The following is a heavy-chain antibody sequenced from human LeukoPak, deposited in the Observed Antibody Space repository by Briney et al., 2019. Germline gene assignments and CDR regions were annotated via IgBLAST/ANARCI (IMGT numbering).Heavy chain of an antibody. CDR1: GFTFTNAW. D-gene: IGHD3-16*01. V-gene: IGHV3-74*01. CDR2: INSDGSST. Sequence: PGGSLRLSCEASGFTFTNAWMSWVRQAPGKGLVWVSRINSDGSSTSYADSVKGRFTISRDNAKNTLYLQMNSLRAEDTAVYYCARAGEPADYYYYYMDVWGKGTTVTVSS. CDR3: ARAGEPADYYYYYMDV. J-gene: IGHJ6*03.